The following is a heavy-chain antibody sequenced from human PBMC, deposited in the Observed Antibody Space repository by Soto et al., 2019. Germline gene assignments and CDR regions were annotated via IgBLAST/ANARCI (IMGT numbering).Heavy chain of an antibody. CDR2: IIPIIGII. D-gene: IGHD3-22*01. CDR3: AGDPDSHYNDSHAYSDP. J-gene: IGHJ5*02. V-gene: IGHV1-69*08. CDR1: GGTFSTYT. Sequence: QVQLVQSGAEVKKPGSSVKVSCKASGGTFSTYTITWVRQAPGQGLEWMGRIIPIIGIINYAQKFQGRVTITADKCTGTAYTELTRLRSDDTAVYYCAGDPDSHYNDSHAYSDPWGQGTLVTVSS.